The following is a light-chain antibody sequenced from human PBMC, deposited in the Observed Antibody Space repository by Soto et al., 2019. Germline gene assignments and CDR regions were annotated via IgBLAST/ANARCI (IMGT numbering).Light chain of an antibody. CDR1: QSVSST. V-gene: IGKV3-15*01. J-gene: IGKJ4*01. Sequence: EIVMTQSPATLSVSPGERATLSCRASQSVSSTLAWYQLIPCQAPRLLIYGTSTRATDIPARFSGSGSGTECTLTHSSLQSEDFAVYYCQQYYQWPLTFGGGTKVEVK. CDR2: GTS. CDR3: QQYYQWPLT.